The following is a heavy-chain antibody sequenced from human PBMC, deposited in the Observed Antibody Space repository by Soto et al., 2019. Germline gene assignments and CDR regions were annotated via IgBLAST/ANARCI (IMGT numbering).Heavy chain of an antibody. CDR1: GGTFSSYA. CDR3: AVTMTNYYYYGMDV. J-gene: IGHJ6*02. CDR2: IIPIFGTA. Sequence: QVQLVQSGAEVKKPGSSVKVSCKASGGTFSSYAISWVRQAPGQGLEWMGGIIPIFGTADYAQKFQGRVMINAGESTSTAYMELSSLRSEDTAVYYCAVTMTNYYYYGMDVWGQGTTVTVSS. V-gene: IGHV1-69*12. D-gene: IGHD3-22*01.